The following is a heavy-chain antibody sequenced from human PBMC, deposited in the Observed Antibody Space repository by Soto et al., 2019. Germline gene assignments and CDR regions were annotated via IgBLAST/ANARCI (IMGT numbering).Heavy chain of an antibody. CDR2: IYGKSGGT. V-gene: IGHV1-2*02. J-gene: IGHJ5*02. CDR3: ARASTGCSSGKCYSLDIGDP. CDR1: GYNFNDFY. D-gene: IGHD2-2*01. Sequence: ASVKVSCKASGYNFNDFYVHWVRQAPGQGLEWMGFIYGKSGGTNYPQKFRGRVTMTRDRSINTAYMELSSLRSDGTGVYYCARASTGCSSGKCYSLDIGDPWG.